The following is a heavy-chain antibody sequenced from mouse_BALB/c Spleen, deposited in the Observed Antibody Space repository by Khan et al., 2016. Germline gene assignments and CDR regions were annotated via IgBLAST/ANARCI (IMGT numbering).Heavy chain of an antibody. D-gene: IGHD1-1*01. CDR1: GFSLTSYG. V-gene: IGHV2-2*02. Sequence: QVQLKESGPGLVQPSQSLSITCTVSGFSLTSYGVHWVRQSPGKGLEWLGVIWSGGSPDYNAAFISRLSISKDNSKSQVFFKMNSLQANDTAIYYCARNPYGSTYFDYWGQGTTLTVSS. CDR3: ARNPYGSTYFDY. CDR2: IWSGGSP. J-gene: IGHJ2*01.